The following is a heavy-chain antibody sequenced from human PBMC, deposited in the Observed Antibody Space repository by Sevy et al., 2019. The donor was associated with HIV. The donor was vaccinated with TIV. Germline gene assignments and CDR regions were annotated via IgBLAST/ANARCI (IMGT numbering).Heavy chain of an antibody. CDR3: ARDTTPGYAFDI. CDR1: GFTFSSYS. CDR2: ISSSSSYI. D-gene: IGHD1-26*01. J-gene: IGHJ3*02. Sequence: GGSLRLSCAASGFTFSSYSMNWVRQAPGKGLEWVSSISSSSSYIYYSDSVKGRFTISRDNAKNSLYLQMNSLRAEDTAVYYCARDTTPGYAFDIWGHGTMVTVSS. V-gene: IGHV3-21*01.